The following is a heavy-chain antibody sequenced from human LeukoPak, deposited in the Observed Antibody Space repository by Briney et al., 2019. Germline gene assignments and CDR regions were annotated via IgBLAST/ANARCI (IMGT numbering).Heavy chain of an antibody. CDR2: ISGSGGST. Sequence: GGSLRLSCAASGFTFSSYAMSWVRQAPGKGLEWVSAISGSGGSTYYADSVKGRFTISRDNSKNTLYLQMNSLRAEDTAVYYCARDMRSSTTYYDFWSGYPAPYYFDYWGQGTLVTVPS. D-gene: IGHD3-3*01. V-gene: IGHV3-23*01. CDR3: ARDMRSSTTYYDFWSGYPAPYYFDY. J-gene: IGHJ4*02. CDR1: GFTFSSYA.